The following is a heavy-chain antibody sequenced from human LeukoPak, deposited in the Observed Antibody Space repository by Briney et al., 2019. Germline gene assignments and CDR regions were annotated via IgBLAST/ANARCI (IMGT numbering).Heavy chain of an antibody. J-gene: IGHJ6*02. CDR1: GFIFDNYA. CDR2: ISWNSGIL. V-gene: IGHV3-9*01. D-gene: IGHD3-10*01. CDR3: AKEVVSARNQYYGMDV. Sequence: GGSLRLSCAASGFIFDNYAIHWVRQAPGKGLEWVSGISWNSGILGYADSVKGRFTISRDNARNSLYLQMNSLRAEDTALYYCAKEVVSARNQYYGMDVRGQGTTVTVSS.